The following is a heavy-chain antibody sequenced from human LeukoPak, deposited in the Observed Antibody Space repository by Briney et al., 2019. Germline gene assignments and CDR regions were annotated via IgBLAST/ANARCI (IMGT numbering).Heavy chain of an antibody. Sequence: GGSLRLSCAASGFTFSSYGMHWVRQAPGKGLEWVAVIWYDGSNKYYADSVNGRFTISRDNSKNTLYLQMNSLRAEDTAVYYCAREYDYVWGSYSVPTPYGMDVWGQGTTVTVSS. J-gene: IGHJ6*02. CDR3: AREYDYVWGSYSVPTPYGMDV. V-gene: IGHV3-33*01. CDR2: IWYDGSNK. CDR1: GFTFSSYG. D-gene: IGHD3-16*01.